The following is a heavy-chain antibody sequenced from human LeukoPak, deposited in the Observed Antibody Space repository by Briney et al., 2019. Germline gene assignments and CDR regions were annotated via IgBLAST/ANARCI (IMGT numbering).Heavy chain of an antibody. CDR1: GFTFSSYA. J-gene: IGHJ4*02. D-gene: IGHD6-19*01. CDR2: ISYDGSNK. V-gene: IGHV3-30-3*01. Sequence: GGSLRLPCAASGFTFSSYAMHWVRQAPGKGLEWVAVISYDGSNKYYADSVKGRFTISRDNSKNTLYLQMNSLRAEDTAVYYCAKDHAQWLVIMLFDYWGQGTLVTVSS. CDR3: AKDHAQWLVIMLFDY.